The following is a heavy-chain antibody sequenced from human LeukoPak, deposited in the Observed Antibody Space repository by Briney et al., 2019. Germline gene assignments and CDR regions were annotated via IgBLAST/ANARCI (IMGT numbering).Heavy chain of an antibody. CDR3: ARDQYSSGWSGDY. CDR1: GFTFSSYG. V-gene: IGHV3-33*01. Sequence: GRSLRLSCAASGFTFSSYGMHWVRQAPGKGLEWVAVIWYDGSDKYYVDSVKGRFTIFRDNSKNTLYLQMNSLRAEDTAVYYCARDQYSSGWSGDYWGQGTLVTVSS. J-gene: IGHJ4*02. CDR2: IWYDGSDK. D-gene: IGHD6-19*01.